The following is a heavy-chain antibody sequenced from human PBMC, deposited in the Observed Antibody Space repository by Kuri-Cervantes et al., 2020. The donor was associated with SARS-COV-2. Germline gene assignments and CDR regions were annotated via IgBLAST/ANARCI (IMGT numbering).Heavy chain of an antibody. D-gene: IGHD6-13*01. CDR2: ISSSSSYI. J-gene: IGHJ6*03. CDR3: ARLGAARKSYYYYYMDV. Sequence: GGSLRLSCAASGFTFSSYGMHWVRQAPGKGLGWVSSISSSSSYIYYADSVKGRFTISRDNAKNSLYLQMNSLRAEDTAVYYCARLGAARKSYYYYYMDVWGKGTTVTVSS. V-gene: IGHV3-21*01. CDR1: GFTFSSYG.